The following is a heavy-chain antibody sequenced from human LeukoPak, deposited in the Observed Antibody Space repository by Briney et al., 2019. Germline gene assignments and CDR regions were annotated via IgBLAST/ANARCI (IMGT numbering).Heavy chain of an antibody. D-gene: IGHD3-9*01. Sequence: SVKVSCKASGGTFSSYAISWVRQAPGQGLEWMGGIIPIFGTANYAQKFQGRVTITADESTSTTYMELSSLRSEDTAVYYCAREGYDILTGYHYGQNWFDPWGQGTLVTVSS. CDR2: IIPIFGTA. V-gene: IGHV1-69*13. CDR1: GGTFSSYA. CDR3: AREGYDILTGYHYGQNWFDP. J-gene: IGHJ5*02.